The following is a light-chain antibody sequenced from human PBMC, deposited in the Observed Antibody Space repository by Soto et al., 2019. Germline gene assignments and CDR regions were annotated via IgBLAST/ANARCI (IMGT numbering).Light chain of an antibody. V-gene: IGKV1-9*01. Sequence: DVQLTQSPSFLSASVGDRVTFTCRASQDINSYLAWYQQKPGKAPKLLIYGASRLQNGVPSRFSGSGSGTEFTLTVSSLQPEDFATYYCQQLNSYPTFGGGTKVELK. CDR2: GAS. J-gene: IGKJ4*01. CDR1: QDINSY. CDR3: QQLNSYPT.